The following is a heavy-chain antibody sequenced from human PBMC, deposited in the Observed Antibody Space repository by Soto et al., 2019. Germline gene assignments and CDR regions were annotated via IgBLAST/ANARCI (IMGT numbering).Heavy chain of an antibody. Sequence: QLQLQESGPGLVKPSETLSLTCTVSGGSISSSSYYWGWIRQPPGKGLEWIGSIYYSSSTYYNPSLKSLVTMSEDTTKHQFVLKLSSVTAADTAVYYCARREYCSSTSCPYNWFDPRGQGTLVTVSS. D-gene: IGHD2-2*01. CDR2: IYYSSST. J-gene: IGHJ5*02. V-gene: IGHV4-39*01. CDR3: ARREYCSSTSCPYNWFDP. CDR1: GGSISSSSYY.